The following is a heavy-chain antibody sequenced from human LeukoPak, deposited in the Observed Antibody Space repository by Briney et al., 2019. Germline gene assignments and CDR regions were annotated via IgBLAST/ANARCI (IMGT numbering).Heavy chain of an antibody. J-gene: IGHJ5*02. Sequence: PSETLSLTCAVYGGSFSGYYWSWIRQPPGNGREWMGEINHSVSTNDNPSLKSRVTISVDTSKTQISLKLSSVTAADTAVYYCAREQSVLIVYAAPFDPWGQGTLVTVSS. V-gene: IGHV4-34*01. CDR2: INHSVST. CDR3: AREQSVLIVYAAPFDP. CDR1: GGSFSGYY. D-gene: IGHD2-8*01.